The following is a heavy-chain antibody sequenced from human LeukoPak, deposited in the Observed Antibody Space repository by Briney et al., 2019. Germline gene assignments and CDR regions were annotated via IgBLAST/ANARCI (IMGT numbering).Heavy chain of an antibody. Sequence: GGCLRLSCAASGFTFSDYAMNWVRQAPGKGLEWVSAIYGSVGNTYYADSVKGRFTISRDNSKNTLYLQMNSLRADDTAVYYCAKRGYYHDSSANFSFDYWGQGTLVTVSS. V-gene: IGHV3-23*01. D-gene: IGHD3-22*01. J-gene: IGHJ4*02. CDR3: AKRGYYHDSSANFSFDY. CDR1: GFTFSDYA. CDR2: IYGSVGNT.